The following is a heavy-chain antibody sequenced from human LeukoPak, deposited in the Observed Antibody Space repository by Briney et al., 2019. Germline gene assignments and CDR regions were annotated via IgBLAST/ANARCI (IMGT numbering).Heavy chain of an antibody. J-gene: IGHJ4*02. CDR1: GGSISSGGYY. CDR2: IYYSGST. CDR3: ARSRSGPIDY. V-gene: IGHV4-31*03. D-gene: IGHD3-10*01. Sequence: SQTLSLTCTVSGGSISSGGYYWSWIRQHPGKGLEWIGYIYYSGSTYYNPSLKSRVTISVDTSKNQFSLKLSSVTAVDTAVYYCARSRSGPIDYWGQGTLVTVSS.